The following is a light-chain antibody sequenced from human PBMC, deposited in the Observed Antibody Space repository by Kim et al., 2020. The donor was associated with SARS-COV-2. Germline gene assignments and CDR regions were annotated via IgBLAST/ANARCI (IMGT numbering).Light chain of an antibody. CDR3: QQSYSIPWT. Sequence: DVQMTQSPSSLSASVGDTVTITCRASQAISNSLAWYRLTPGKAPKLLLYGASTLQSGVPSRFSGRGSGTDYTLTISSLKPEDLGTYYCQQSYSIPWTFGQGTKVDI. CDR1: QAISNS. V-gene: IGKV1-NL1*01. CDR2: GAS. J-gene: IGKJ1*01.